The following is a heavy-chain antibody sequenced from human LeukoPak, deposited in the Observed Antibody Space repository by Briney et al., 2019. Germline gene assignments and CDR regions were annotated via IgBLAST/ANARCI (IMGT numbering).Heavy chain of an antibody. J-gene: IGHJ4*02. CDR1: GFTFSDYY. CDR2: TSSSGNTI. D-gene: IGHD5-18*01. Sequence: PGGSLRLSCAASGFTFSDYYMSWIRQAPGKGLEWVSYTSSSGNTIYYADSVKGRFTISRDNAKNSLYLQMSSLRAEDTAVYYCARKKRGCSYGFDYWGQGTLVTVSS. CDR3: ARKKRGCSYGFDY. V-gene: IGHV3-11*01.